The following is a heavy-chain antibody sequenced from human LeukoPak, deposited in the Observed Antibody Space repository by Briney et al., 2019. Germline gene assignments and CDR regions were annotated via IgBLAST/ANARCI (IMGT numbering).Heavy chain of an antibody. J-gene: IGHJ4*02. CDR2: IYTSGST. V-gene: IGHV4-4*09. D-gene: IGHD1-26*01. Sequence: PSETLSLTCTVSGGSIRSYCWSWIRHPPGKGLEWIGYIYTSGSTNYNPSLKSRVTISVDTSKNQCSLKLSSVTAADTAVYYCARRGSYYSPIDYGGQGTLVTASS. CDR3: ARRGSYYSPIDY. CDR1: GGSIRSYC.